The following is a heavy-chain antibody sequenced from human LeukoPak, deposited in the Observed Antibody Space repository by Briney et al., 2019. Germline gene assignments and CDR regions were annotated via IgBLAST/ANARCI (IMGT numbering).Heavy chain of an antibody. CDR2: INPNSGGT. V-gene: IGHV1-2*02. J-gene: IGHJ4*02. Sequence: ASAKVSCKASGYTFTGYYMHWVRQAPGQGLEWMGWINPNSGGTNYAQKFQGRVTMTRDTSISTAYMELSRLRSDDTAVYYCARGPRIVGATTYLDYWGQGTLVTVSS. D-gene: IGHD1-26*01. CDR3: ARGPRIVGATTYLDY. CDR1: GYTFTGYY.